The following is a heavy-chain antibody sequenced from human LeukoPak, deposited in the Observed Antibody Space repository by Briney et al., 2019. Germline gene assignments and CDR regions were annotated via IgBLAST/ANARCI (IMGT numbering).Heavy chain of an antibody. CDR1: GGSISNNY. Sequence: SETLSLTCTVSGGSISNNYWNWHWIRQPQGRGLEWIGYIYYSGSTNYNPSLRSRVTIAVDKSNDQASLKLSSVTAADTAMYYCARDKSGPTAHYDVFDIWGQGTMVTVSS. J-gene: IGHJ3*02. CDR3: ARDKSGPTAHYDVFDI. V-gene: IGHV4-59*01. CDR2: IYYSGST. D-gene: IGHD4/OR15-4a*01.